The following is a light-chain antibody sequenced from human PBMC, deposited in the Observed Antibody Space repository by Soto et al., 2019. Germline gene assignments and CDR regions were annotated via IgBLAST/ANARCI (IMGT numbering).Light chain of an antibody. CDR1: ESCSSY. CDR3: QQYGSSPRT. V-gene: IGKV3-20*01. CDR2: VSS. J-gene: IGKJ1*01. Sequence: EVVLAQAPGTLSLSPGERATLSFRASESCSSYLAWYQQKPGQGPRLLIYVSSSRATGTPDRFSGSGCGTDFPLSTRRLELEDFAVYYCQQYGSSPRTFGQGATVDI.